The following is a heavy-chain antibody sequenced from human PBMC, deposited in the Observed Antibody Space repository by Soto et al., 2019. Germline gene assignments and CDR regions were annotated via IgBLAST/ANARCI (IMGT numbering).Heavy chain of an antibody. Sequence: QVQLQESGPGLVRPSQTLSLTCTVSGGSISSGDYYWSWIRQHPGRGLEWIGYVYYSGITFYNPSLRSRLTISVDTSKHQFYLRLGSVTAADTAVYYCAREMFSRTWYPGDWGQGTLVTVSS. V-gene: IGHV4-31*03. D-gene: IGHD6-13*01. CDR3: AREMFSRTWYPGD. J-gene: IGHJ4*02. CDR1: GGSISSGDYY. CDR2: VYYSGIT.